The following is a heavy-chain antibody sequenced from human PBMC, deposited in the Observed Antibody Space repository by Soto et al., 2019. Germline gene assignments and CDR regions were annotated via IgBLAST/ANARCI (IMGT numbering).Heavy chain of an antibody. V-gene: IGHV4-31*03. CDR1: GGSINSGGYY. J-gene: IGHJ3*02. CDR3: ARAGGMVRGVTEGFEI. D-gene: IGHD3-10*01. CDR2: IYYSEST. Sequence: QVQLQESGPGLVKPSQTLSLTCTVSGGSINSGGYYWSWIRQHPGKGLEWIGYIYYSESTYYNPSLKSRVTISVDTSKNQFSLKLSSVTAADTAVYYCARAGGMVRGVTEGFEIWGQGTMVTVSS.